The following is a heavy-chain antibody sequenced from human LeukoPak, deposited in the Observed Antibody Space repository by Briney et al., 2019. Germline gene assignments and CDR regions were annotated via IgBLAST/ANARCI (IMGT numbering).Heavy chain of an antibody. CDR2: ISGSGGSK. D-gene: IGHD3-9*01. CDR3: AKDQQVLRYFDWSMGDYFDY. Sequence: GGSLRLSCAASGVTFSSYAMSWVRQAPGKGLEWVSDISGSGGSKYYADSVKGRFTISRDNSKNTLYLQMNSLRAEDTAVYYCAKDQQVLRYFDWSMGDYFDYCGQGTLVTVSS. V-gene: IGHV3-23*01. CDR1: GVTFSSYA. J-gene: IGHJ4*02.